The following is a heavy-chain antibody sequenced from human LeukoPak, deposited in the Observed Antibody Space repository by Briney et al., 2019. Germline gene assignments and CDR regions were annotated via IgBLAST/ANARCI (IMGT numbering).Heavy chain of an antibody. CDR3: AKSFGGGYDESYYFYY. CDR2: ISWNSGSI. CDR1: GFTFDDYA. D-gene: IGHD5-12*01. J-gene: IGHJ4*02. V-gene: IGHV3-9*01. Sequence: GRSLRLSCAASGFTFDDYAMHWVRQAPGKGLEWVSGISWNSGSIGYADSVKGRFTISRDNAKNSLYLQMNSLRAEDTALYYCAKSFGGGYDESYYFYYWGQGTLVTVSS.